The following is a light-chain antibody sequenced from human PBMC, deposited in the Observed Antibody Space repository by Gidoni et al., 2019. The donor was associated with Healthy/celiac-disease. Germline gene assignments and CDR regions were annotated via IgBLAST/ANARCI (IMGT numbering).Light chain of an antibody. CDR1: SSHIWNNY. J-gene: IGLJ2*01. CDR3: GTWDSSLSAVV. V-gene: IGLV1-51*01. Sequence: QSVLTQPPSVSAAPGQKVTISCSGSSSHIWNNYVSWYQQLPGTAPKLLIYDNNKRPSGIPDRFSGSKSGTSATLGITGLQTGDEADYYCGTWDSSLSAVVFGGGTKLTVL. CDR2: DNN.